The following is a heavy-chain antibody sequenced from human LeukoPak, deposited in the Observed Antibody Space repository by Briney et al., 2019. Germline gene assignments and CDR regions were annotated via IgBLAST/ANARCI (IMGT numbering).Heavy chain of an antibody. J-gene: IGHJ4*02. D-gene: IGHD3-3*01. V-gene: IGHV1-18*01. CDR1: GYTFTSYG. CDR3: ARDPGIYYDFWSGYQPSFDY. CDR2: ISAYNRNT. Sequence: GASVKVSCKASGYTFTSYGISWVRQAPGQGLEWMGWISAYNRNTNYAQKLQGRVTMTTDTSTSTAYMELRSLRSDDTAVYYCARDPGIYYDFWSGYQPSFDYWGQGTLVTVSS.